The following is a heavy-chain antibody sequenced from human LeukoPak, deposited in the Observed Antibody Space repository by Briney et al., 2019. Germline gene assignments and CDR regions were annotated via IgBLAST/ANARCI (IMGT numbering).Heavy chain of an antibody. CDR1: GYTVTSYY. V-gene: IGHV1-46*01. CDR3: ASTAYFSGCSCYAGTDVFDN. CDR2: INTSGSRT. D-gene: IGHD2-15*01. Sequence: SVKVSCKASGYTVTSYYMHWVRQAPGDGLEWMGIINTSGSRTCYAQKCQGRVTMTRDTSTSTVYMELSSLRSEDTAVYYCASTAYFSGCSCYAGTDVFDNWGQGTMVTVSS. J-gene: IGHJ3*02.